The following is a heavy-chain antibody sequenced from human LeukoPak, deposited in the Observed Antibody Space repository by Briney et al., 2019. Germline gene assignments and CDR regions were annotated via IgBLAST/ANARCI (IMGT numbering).Heavy chain of an antibody. Sequence: ASVKVSCKASGYTFTSYGISWARQAPGQGLEWMGWISAYNGNTNYAQKLQGRVTMTTDTSTSTAYMELRSLRSDDTAVYYCARSDYGSGSYPYYYGMDVWGQGTTVTVSS. CDR2: ISAYNGNT. CDR3: ARSDYGSGSYPYYYGMDV. D-gene: IGHD3-10*01. CDR1: GYTFTSYG. J-gene: IGHJ6*02. V-gene: IGHV1-18*01.